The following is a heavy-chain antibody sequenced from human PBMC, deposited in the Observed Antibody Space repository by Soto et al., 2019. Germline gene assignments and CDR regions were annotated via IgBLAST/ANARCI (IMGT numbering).Heavy chain of an antibody. CDR2: MNPNSGNS. Sequence: QVQLVQSGAEVQKPGASVKVSCKSSGYTFTSYDINWVRQATGQGLVWMGWMNPNSGNSAYAQKCQVRVTMTRYTTISTAYMERSRLKSEDTAVYDCAKEWVGRLPAPWGQGTLVSVSS. D-gene: IGHD6-19*01. CDR1: GYTFTSYD. J-gene: IGHJ4*02. CDR3: AKEWVGRLPAP. V-gene: IGHV1-8*01.